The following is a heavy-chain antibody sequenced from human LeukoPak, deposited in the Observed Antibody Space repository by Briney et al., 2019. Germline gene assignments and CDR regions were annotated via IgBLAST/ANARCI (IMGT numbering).Heavy chain of an antibody. CDR3: ARGSRSPYYYYYYMDV. CDR1: GFTFSSYW. D-gene: IGHD2-15*01. V-gene: IGHV3-74*01. CDR2: IKSDGSTT. Sequence: GGSLRLSCAASGFTFSSYWMHWVRQVPRKGLVWVSRIKSDGSTTTYADSVKGRFTISRDNAKNTLYLQMNSPRVEDTAVYYCARGSRSPYYYYYYMDVWGKGTTVTVSS. J-gene: IGHJ6*03.